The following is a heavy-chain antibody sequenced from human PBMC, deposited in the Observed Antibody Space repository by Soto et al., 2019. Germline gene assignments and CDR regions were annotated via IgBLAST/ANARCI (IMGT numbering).Heavy chain of an antibody. V-gene: IGHV4-59*08. J-gene: IGHJ4*01. CDR3: AKHHCSSSTCYSSYYLDS. D-gene: IGHD2-2*01. Sequence: PSETLSLTCTVSGGSITSSYWSWIRQPQGKGLEWIGFIYYSGSTNSNPSLRSRVTISLDTSRNQFSLKLSSVTAADTAMYYCAKHHCSSSTCYSSYYLDSWGHGILVTVSS. CDR1: GGSITSSY. CDR2: IYYSGST.